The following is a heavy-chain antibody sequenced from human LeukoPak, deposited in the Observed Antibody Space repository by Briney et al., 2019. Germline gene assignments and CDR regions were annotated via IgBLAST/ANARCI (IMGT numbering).Heavy chain of an antibody. V-gene: IGHV1-18*01. Sequence: ASAKVSCKASGYTFTSYGISWVRQAPGQGLEWMGWISAYNGSTNYAQKLQGRVTMTTDTSTSTAYMELRSLRSDDTAVYYCARDRYYDSSDSNWFDPWGQGTLVTVSS. CDR1: GYTFTSYG. D-gene: IGHD3-22*01. CDR2: ISAYNGST. J-gene: IGHJ5*02. CDR3: ARDRYYDSSDSNWFDP.